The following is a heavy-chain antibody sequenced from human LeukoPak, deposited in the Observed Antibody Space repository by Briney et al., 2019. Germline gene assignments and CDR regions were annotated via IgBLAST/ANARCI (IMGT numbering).Heavy chain of an antibody. D-gene: IGHD1-26*01. CDR2: ISGSGGST. J-gene: IGHJ4*02. V-gene: IGHV3-23*01. CDR3: ASSPPLVGAEYYFDY. CDR1: GFTFSSYA. Sequence: PGGSLRLSCAASGFTFSSYAMSWVRQAPGKGLEWVSAISGSGGSTYYADSVKGRFTISRDNSKNTLYLQMNSLRAEDTAVYYCASSPPLVGAEYYFDYWGQGTLVTVSS.